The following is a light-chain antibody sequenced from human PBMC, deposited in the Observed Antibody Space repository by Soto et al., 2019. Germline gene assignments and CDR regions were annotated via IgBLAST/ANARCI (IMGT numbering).Light chain of an antibody. J-gene: IGKJ5*01. CDR2: GAS. Sequence: EIVLTQSPGTLSLSPGERATLSCRASQSISGTSLAWYQQKPGQTPKLLIYGASSRATDIPDRFSGGGSGTDFTLTISRLEPEDFAVYYCQHHGSSVTFGHGTRLEIK. CDR1: QSISGTS. CDR3: QHHGSSVT. V-gene: IGKV3-20*01.